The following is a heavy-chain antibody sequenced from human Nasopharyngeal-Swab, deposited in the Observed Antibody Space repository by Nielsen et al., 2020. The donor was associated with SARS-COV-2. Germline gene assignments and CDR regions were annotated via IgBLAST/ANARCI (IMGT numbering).Heavy chain of an antibody. CDR2: ISYDGSNK. V-gene: IGHV3-30*03. J-gene: IGHJ4*02. CDR3: ARDKPGITIFGVVIGPFDY. CDR1: GFTFSSYG. D-gene: IGHD3-3*01. Sequence: GESLKISCAASGFTFSSYGMHWVRQAPGKGLEWVAVISYDGSNKYYADSVKGRFTISRDNSKNSLYLQMNSLRAEDTAVYYCARDKPGITIFGVVIGPFDYWGQGTLVTVSS.